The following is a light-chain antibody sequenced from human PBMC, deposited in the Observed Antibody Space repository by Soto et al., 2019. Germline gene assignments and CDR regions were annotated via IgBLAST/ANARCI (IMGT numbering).Light chain of an antibody. CDR2: AAS. V-gene: IGKV1-39*01. Sequence: DIQMTQSPSSLSASVGDRVTITCRASQRISSYLNWYQQKPGKATKLLIYAASSLQSGVPSRFSCSGSGTDFTLTISSLQPEDFATYYCQQSYSTPPYTFGQGTKLEIK. CDR3: QQSYSTPPYT. J-gene: IGKJ2*01. CDR1: QRISSY.